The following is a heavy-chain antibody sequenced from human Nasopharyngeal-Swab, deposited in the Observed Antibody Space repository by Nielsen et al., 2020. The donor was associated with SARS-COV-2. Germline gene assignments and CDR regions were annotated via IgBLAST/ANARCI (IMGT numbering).Heavy chain of an antibody. J-gene: IGHJ6*02. D-gene: IGHD6-13*01. V-gene: IGHV4-39*07. CDR2: IYYSGST. Sequence: WIRQPPGKGLKWIGSIYYSGSTYYNPSLKSRVTISVDTSKNQFSLKPSSVTAADTAVYYCARDESRGGSSSWPNYYYYGMDVWGQGTTVTVSS. CDR3: ARDESRGGSSSWPNYYYYGMDV.